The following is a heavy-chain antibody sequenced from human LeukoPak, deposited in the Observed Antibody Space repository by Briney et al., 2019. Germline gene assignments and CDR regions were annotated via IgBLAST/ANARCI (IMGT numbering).Heavy chain of an antibody. Sequence: SETLSLTCTVSGSSISSYYWSWIRQPAGKGLEWIGRIYTSGSTNYNPSLKSRVTMSVDTSKNQFSLKLSSVTAADTAVYYCAREGSKLRFLEWLSGYNWFDPWGQGTLVTVSS. V-gene: IGHV4-4*07. CDR3: AREGSKLRFLEWLSGYNWFDP. CDR2: IYTSGST. J-gene: IGHJ5*02. D-gene: IGHD3-3*01. CDR1: GSSISSYY.